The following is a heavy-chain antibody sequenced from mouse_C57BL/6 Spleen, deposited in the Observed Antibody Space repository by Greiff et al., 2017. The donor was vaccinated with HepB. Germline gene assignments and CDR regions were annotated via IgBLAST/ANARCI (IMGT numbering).Heavy chain of an antibody. CDR3: ARRHRLREAMDY. Sequence: EVMVVESGGGLVQPGGSMKLSCAASGFTFSDYYMYWVRQTPERRLEWVAYISNGGGSTYYPDTVKVRFTISRDNAKNTLYLQMSRLKSEDTAMYYCARRHRLREAMDYWGQGTSVTVSS. CDR2: ISNGGGST. J-gene: IGHJ4*01. V-gene: IGHV5-12*01. D-gene: IGHD3-2*02. CDR1: GFTFSDYY.